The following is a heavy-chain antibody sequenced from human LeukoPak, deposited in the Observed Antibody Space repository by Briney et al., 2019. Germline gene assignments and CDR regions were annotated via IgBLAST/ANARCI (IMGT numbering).Heavy chain of an antibody. J-gene: IGHJ4*02. D-gene: IGHD3-3*01. CDR2: INPNSGGT. V-gene: IGHV1-2*06. Sequence: ASVKVSCKASGHTFTGYYMHWVRQAPGQGLEWMGRINPNSGGTNYAQKFQGRVTMTRDTSISTAYMELSRLRSDDTAVYYCARADQNYDFWSGYSDYWGQGTLVTVSS. CDR3: ARADQNYDFWSGYSDY. CDR1: GHTFTGYY.